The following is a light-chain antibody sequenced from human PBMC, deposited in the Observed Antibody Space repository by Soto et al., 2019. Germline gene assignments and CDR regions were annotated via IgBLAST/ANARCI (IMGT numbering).Light chain of an antibody. CDR2: GAS. CDR3: HQYGSSPPFT. CDR1: QSVSSSY. J-gene: IGKJ3*01. V-gene: IGKV3-20*01. Sequence: EIVLTQSPGTLSLSPGERATLSCRASQSVSSSYLAWYQQKPGQAPRLLIYGASSRATGIPDRFSGSGSGTGFTLTISRLEPDDFAVYYCHQYGSSPPFTFGPGTKVDIK.